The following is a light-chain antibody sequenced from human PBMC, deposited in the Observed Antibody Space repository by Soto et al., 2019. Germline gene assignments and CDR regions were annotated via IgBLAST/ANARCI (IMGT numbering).Light chain of an antibody. J-gene: IGLJ3*02. CDR1: KSDIGVYDF. Sequence: QSALTQPPSASGSPGQSVTISCTGTKSDIGVYDFVSWYQHHPGKAPRLIIYEVVQRPSGVPDRFSGSKSGNTASLTVSGLQAADEADYYCQSYDNSLSGPVVFGGGTKLTVL. CDR2: EVV. CDR3: QSYDNSLSGPVV. V-gene: IGLV2-8*01.